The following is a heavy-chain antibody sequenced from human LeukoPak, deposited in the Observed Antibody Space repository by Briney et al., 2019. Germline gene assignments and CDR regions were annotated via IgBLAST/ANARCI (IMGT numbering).Heavy chain of an antibody. J-gene: IGHJ2*01. V-gene: IGHV3-7*01. Sequence: PGGSLRLSCAASGFTFNDYAMSWVRQAPWKGPEWVANIKQDGSEKYYVDSVKGRFTISRDNAETSLHLQMNSLRAEDTAVYYCARGGNHGDYWYFDLWGRGTLVTVSS. CDR1: GFTFNDYA. CDR2: IKQDGSEK. D-gene: IGHD4-17*01. CDR3: ARGGNHGDYWYFDL.